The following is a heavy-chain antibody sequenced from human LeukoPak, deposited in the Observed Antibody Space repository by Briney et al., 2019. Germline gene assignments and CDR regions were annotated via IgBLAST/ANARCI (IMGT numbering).Heavy chain of an antibody. CDR2: ISADGSFT. J-gene: IGHJ3*02. CDR1: GFTFSNYA. CDR3: ATANSGPDI. Sequence: GGSLRLSCAASGFTFSNYAMHWVRQAPGKGLVWVTRISADGSFTLYADSVKGRFTISRDNAKNTLYLQMNSLRAEDTAVYYCATANSGPDIWGQGTTVTVSS. V-gene: IGHV3-74*01. D-gene: IGHD1-1*01.